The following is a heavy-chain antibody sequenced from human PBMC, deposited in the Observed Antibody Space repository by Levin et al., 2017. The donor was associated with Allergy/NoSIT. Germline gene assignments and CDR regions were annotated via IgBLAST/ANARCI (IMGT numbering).Heavy chain of an antibody. Sequence: GESLKISCAASGFTFSNYAMSWVRQAPGKGLEWVSVISGSGASTYYADSVKGRFTISRDNSKNTLYLQMNSLRVEDTAIYYCAKGEYYDFWTTPSTSAYWGQGTLVTVSS. D-gene: IGHD3-3*01. V-gene: IGHV3-23*01. CDR3: AKGEYYDFWTTPSTSAY. CDR1: GFTFSNYA. CDR2: ISGSGAST. J-gene: IGHJ4*02.